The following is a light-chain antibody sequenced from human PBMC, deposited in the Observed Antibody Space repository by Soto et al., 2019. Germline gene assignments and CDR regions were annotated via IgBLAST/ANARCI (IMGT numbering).Light chain of an antibody. CDR1: ISDVSGYDY. Sequence: QSALTQPASVSGSPGQSITISCTGTISDVSGYDYVSWYQHYPGKAPKLLIYDVSNRPSGVSDRFSGSKSGNTASLTISGLQAEDEADYYCTSYTTSSTYVFVTGTKVTVL. V-gene: IGLV2-14*03. CDR3: TSYTTSSTYV. CDR2: DVS. J-gene: IGLJ1*01.